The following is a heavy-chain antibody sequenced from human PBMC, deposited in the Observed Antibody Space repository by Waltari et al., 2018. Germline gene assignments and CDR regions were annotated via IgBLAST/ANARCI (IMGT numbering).Heavy chain of an antibody. J-gene: IGHJ5*02. CDR3: AREVVRTTMVDP. Sequence: QVQLVQSGAEVKKPGDSVKVSCKASGYTFIDYYLHWVRQSPVQWPEWVGRINPKMGGTKYAQKFQGRVTMTRDTSINTAYMQLTSLTSDDTAIFYCAREVVRTTMVDPWGQGTLVTVSS. CDR2: INPKMGGT. V-gene: IGHV1-2*06. CDR1: GYTFIDYY. D-gene: IGHD2-21*02.